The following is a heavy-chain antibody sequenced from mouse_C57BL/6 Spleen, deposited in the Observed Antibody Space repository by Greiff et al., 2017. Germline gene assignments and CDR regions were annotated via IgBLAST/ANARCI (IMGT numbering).Heavy chain of an antibody. CDR3: ARDGSSSEGFAY. Sequence: QVQLKQPGAELVRPGSSVKLSCKASGYTFTSYWMDWVKQRPGQGLEWIGNIYPSDSETHYNQKFKDKATLTVDKSSSTAYMQLSSLTSEDSAVYYCARDGSSSEGFAYWGQGTLVTVSA. CDR2: IYPSDSET. J-gene: IGHJ3*01. D-gene: IGHD1-1*01. CDR1: GYTFTSYW. V-gene: IGHV1-61*01.